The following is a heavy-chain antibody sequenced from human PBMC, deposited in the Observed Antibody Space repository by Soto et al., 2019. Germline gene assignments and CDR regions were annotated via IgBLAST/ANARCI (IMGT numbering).Heavy chain of an antibody. Sequence: ASVKVSCKASGGTFSSYAISWVRQAPGQGLEWMGWISAYNGNTNYAQKLQGRVTMTTDTSTSTAYMELRSLRSDDTAVYYCARVLEFRDGHISHFHYWGQGTAVTVSS. CDR3: ARVLEFRDGHISHFHY. CDR1: GGTFSSYA. J-gene: IGHJ4*02. CDR2: ISAYNGNT. V-gene: IGHV1-18*01. D-gene: IGHD3-10*01.